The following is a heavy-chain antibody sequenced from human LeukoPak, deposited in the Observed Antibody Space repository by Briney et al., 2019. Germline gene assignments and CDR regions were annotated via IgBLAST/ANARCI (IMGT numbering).Heavy chain of an antibody. CDR3: ARAADYLGSGSQLGY. J-gene: IGHJ4*02. CDR2: TNHSGNI. CDR1: GGSFSGYF. D-gene: IGHD3-10*01. Sequence: SETLSLTCAVYGGSFSGYFWSWIRQPPGKGLEWIGETNHSGNIRYNPSLMSRVTVSVDTSKNQVSLKLRSVTAADTAIYYCARAADYLGSGSQLGYWGQGILVTVSS. V-gene: IGHV4-34*01.